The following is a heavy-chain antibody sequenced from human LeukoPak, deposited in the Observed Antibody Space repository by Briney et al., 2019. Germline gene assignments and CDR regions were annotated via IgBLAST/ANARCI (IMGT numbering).Heavy chain of an antibody. CDR2: ICPDGTVT. CDR1: GISFSTYC. CDR3: VRDFRSADY. V-gene: IGHV3-74*01. Sequence: GGSLRLSCAASGISFSTYCMHWVRQAPGKGPMWVSRICPDGTVTNYADSVKARFSISRDNARNTVYLQMSSLRAEDTAVYYCVRDFRSADYWGQGTLVTVSS. J-gene: IGHJ4*02.